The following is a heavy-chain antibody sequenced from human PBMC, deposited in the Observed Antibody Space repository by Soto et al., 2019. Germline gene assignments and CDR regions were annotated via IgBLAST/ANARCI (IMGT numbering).Heavy chain of an antibody. CDR3: ARGNCISTSCYYYYGMDV. V-gene: IGHV4-4*02. Sequence: SDTLSLTCAVSGGSISSSNWWSWVRQPPGKGLEWIGEIYHSGSTNYNPSLKSRVTISVDKSKNQFPLKLSSVTAADTAVYYCARGNCISTSCYYYYGMDVWGQGTTVTVS. CDR2: IYHSGST. CDR1: GGSISSSNW. D-gene: IGHD2-2*01. J-gene: IGHJ6*02.